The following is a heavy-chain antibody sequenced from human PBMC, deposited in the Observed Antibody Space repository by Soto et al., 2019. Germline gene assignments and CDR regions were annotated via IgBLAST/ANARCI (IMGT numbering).Heavy chain of an antibody. J-gene: IGHJ6*02. Sequence: PGESLKISCKGSGYSFTSYWIGWVRQMPGKGLEWMGIIYPGDSDTRYSPSFQGQVTISADKSISTAYLQWSSLKALDTAMYYCARQKRAKRAVYGSGSKYYYYYYGMDVWGQGTTVTVSS. D-gene: IGHD3-10*01. V-gene: IGHV5-51*01. CDR1: GYSFTSYW. CDR3: ARQKRAKRAVYGSGSKYYYYYYGMDV. CDR2: IYPGDSDT.